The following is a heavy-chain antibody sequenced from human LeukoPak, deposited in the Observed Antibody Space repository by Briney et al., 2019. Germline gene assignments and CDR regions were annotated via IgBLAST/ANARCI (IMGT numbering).Heavy chain of an antibody. CDR1: GGSISSSSYY. D-gene: IGHD3-22*01. CDR2: IYTSGST. CDR3: ARDYYDTSVYLGH. V-gene: IGHV4-61*02. J-gene: IGHJ4*02. Sequence: SETLSLTCTVSGGSISSSSYYWNWIRQPAGKGLEWIGRIYTSGSTKYNPSLKSRVTISIDTSKNQFSLKLSSVTAADTAVYYCARDYYDTSVYLGHWGQGTLVTVSS.